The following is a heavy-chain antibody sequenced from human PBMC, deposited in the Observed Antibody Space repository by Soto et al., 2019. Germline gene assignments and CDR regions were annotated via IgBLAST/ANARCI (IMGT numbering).Heavy chain of an antibody. CDR2: INHSGST. Sequence: SETLSLTCAVYGGSFSGYYWSWIRPPPGKGLEWIGEINHSGSTNYNPSLKSRVTISVDTSKNQFSLKLSSVTAADTAVYYCARGYYAAGIAAAGCDPWGQGTLVTVSS. CDR1: GGSFSGYY. D-gene: IGHD6-13*01. J-gene: IGHJ5*02. V-gene: IGHV4-34*01. CDR3: ARGYYAAGIAAAGCDP.